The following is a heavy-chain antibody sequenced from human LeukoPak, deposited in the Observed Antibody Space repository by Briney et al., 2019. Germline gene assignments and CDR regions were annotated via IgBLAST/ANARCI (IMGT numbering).Heavy chain of an antibody. D-gene: IGHD3-22*01. CDR2: IVVGSGNT. Sequence: ASVKVSCKASGFTFTSSAMQWVRQARGQRLEWIGWIVVGSGNTNYAQKFQERVTITRDMSTSTAYMELSSLRSEDTAVYYCAAVSGDYYDSSGYGKDYYYYGMDVWGQGTTVTVSS. CDR1: GFTFTSSA. J-gene: IGHJ6*02. V-gene: IGHV1-58*02. CDR3: AAVSGDYYDSSGYGKDYYYYGMDV.